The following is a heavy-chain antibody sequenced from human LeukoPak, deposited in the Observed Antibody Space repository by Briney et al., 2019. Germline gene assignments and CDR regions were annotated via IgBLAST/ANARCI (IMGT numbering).Heavy chain of an antibody. CDR3: ARGGVTIFGVATPTNWFDP. Sequence: SETLSLSCTVSGGSISSYSWSWIRQPPGKGLEWIGYIHYNGSPNYNPSLKSRVTISVDTSKNPFSLKLSSVTAADTAVYYCARGGVTIFGVATPTNWFDPWGQGTLVTVSS. V-gene: IGHV4-59*01. CDR1: GGSISSYS. CDR2: IHYNGSP. J-gene: IGHJ5*02. D-gene: IGHD3-3*01.